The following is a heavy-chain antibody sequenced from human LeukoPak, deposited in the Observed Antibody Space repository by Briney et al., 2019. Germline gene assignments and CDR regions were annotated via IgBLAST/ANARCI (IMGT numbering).Heavy chain of an antibody. V-gene: IGHV4-59*01. J-gene: IGHJ4*02. D-gene: IGHD3-9*01. CDR2: IYYSGST. CDR3: AGLLTGYSTFDY. Sequence: SETLSLTCTVPGGSISSYYWSWIRQPPWKGLEWIGYIYYSGSTNYNPSLKSRVTISVDTSKNQFSLKLSSVTAADTAVYYCAGLLTGYSTFDYWGQGTLVTVSS. CDR1: GGSISSYY.